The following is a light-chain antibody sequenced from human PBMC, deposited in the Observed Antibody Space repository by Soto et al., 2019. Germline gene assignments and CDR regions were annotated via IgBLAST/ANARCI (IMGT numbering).Light chain of an antibody. CDR1: SSNIGSNY. V-gene: IGLV1-47*01. CDR3: AAWDDSLSGLV. Sequence: QSVLTQPPSASGTPGQRVTISCSGSSSNIGSNYVYWYQQLPGTAPQLLIYRNNQRPSGVPDRFSGAKYGTSASLAISGLRSEDEADYYCAAWDDSLSGLVFGGGTKVTVL. CDR2: RNN. J-gene: IGLJ2*01.